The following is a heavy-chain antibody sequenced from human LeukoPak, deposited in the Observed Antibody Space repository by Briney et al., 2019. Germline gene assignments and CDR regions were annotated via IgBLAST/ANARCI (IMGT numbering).Heavy chain of an antibody. CDR1: GGSISSSSDY. CDR2: IYYSGST. CDR3: ARRYSSSWYWFDP. D-gene: IGHD6-13*01. V-gene: IGHV4-39*01. J-gene: IGHJ5*02. Sequence: SETLSLTCTVSGGSISSSSDYGGWIRQPPGKGLEWIGGIYYSGSTYHNPSLKSRVTISVDTSKNQFSLKLTSVTAADTAVYYCARRYSSSWYWFDPWGHGTLVTVSS.